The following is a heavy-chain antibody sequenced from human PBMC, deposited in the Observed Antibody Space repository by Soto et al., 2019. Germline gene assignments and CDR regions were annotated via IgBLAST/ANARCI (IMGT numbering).Heavy chain of an antibody. CDR2: IGADGDT. V-gene: IGHV3-13*01. CDR1: GFSISSYD. Sequence: EVQLVESEGGLVQTGGSLRLSCEGSGFSISSYDMHWVRQAAGKRLEWVAAIGADGDTYYSDSVKGRLTISRENTKNSLYLQMNSLRTGDTGVYHFAKARLYYYYRMDVWGQGTMLTVSS. CDR3: AKARLYYYYRMDV. J-gene: IGHJ6*02.